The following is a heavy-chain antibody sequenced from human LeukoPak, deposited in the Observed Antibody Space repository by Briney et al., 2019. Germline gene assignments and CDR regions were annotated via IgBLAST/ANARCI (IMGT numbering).Heavy chain of an antibody. CDR3: ARGYCSSTSCSLGY. CDR2: IYYSGST. D-gene: IGHD2-2*01. Sequence: SETLSLTCTVSGGSISSGGYYWSWIRQHPGKGLEWIGCIYYSGSTYYNPSLKSRVTISVDTSKNQFSLKLSSVTAADTAVYYCARGYCSSTSCSLGYWGQGTLVTVSS. J-gene: IGHJ4*02. CDR1: GGSISSGGYY. V-gene: IGHV4-31*03.